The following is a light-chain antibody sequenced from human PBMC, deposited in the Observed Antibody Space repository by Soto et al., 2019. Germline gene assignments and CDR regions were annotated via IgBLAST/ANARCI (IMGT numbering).Light chain of an antibody. J-gene: IGKJ2*01. V-gene: IGKV3-15*01. CDR3: QQYTNWSLYT. Sequence: EIVMTQSPATLSVSPGERATLSCRASQSVSNSLAWYQQKPGQAPRLLIYGASTRATGIPARFSGRGSGTQFTLTISSLQSEDFAVYYCQQYTNWSLYTFGQGTKLEIK. CDR1: QSVSNS. CDR2: GAS.